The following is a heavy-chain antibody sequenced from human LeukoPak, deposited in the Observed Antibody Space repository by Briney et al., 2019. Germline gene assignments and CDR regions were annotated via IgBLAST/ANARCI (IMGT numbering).Heavy chain of an antibody. D-gene: IGHD3-9*01. J-gene: IGHJ4*02. CDR1: RFTFNTYW. CDR2: IDSDGYST. Sequence: PGGSLRLSCAASRFTFNTYWMHWVRQAPGKGLVWVSRIDSDGYSTAYADSVKGRFTISRDNAKNTLYLQMNNLRADDTAVYYCAKDATGFSDFDYWGQGTLVTVSS. CDR3: AKDATGFSDFDY. V-gene: IGHV3-74*01.